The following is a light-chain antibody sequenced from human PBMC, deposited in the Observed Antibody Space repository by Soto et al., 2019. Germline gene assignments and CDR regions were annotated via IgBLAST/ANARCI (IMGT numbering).Light chain of an antibody. Sequence: DIQMTQSPSALSASVGDRVTITCRASQSISSYLNWYQQKPGKAPKFLIYAASSLQSGVPSRFSGTRSGTDFKLTISSLQPEDFATYVCQQTYSTPLTFGGGTKVEIK. J-gene: IGKJ4*01. CDR2: AAS. CDR3: QQTYSTPLT. V-gene: IGKV1-39*01. CDR1: QSISSY.